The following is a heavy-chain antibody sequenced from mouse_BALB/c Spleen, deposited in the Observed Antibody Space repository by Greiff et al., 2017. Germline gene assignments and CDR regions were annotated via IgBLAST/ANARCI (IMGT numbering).Heavy chain of an antibody. V-gene: IGHV14-3*02. CDR1: GFNIKDTY. CDR2: IDPANGNT. Sequence: EVKLVESGAELVKPGASVKLSCTASGFNIKDTYMHWVKQRPEQGLEWIGRIDPANGNTKYDPKFQGKATITADTSSNTAYLQLSSLTSEDTAVYYCATPYGNSAWFAYWGQGTLVTVAA. CDR3: ATPYGNSAWFAY. J-gene: IGHJ3*01. D-gene: IGHD2-1*01.